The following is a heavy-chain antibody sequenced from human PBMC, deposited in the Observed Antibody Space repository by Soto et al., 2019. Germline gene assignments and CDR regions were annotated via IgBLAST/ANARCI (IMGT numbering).Heavy chain of an antibody. CDR1: GYTFTGYY. CDR2: INPNSGGT. J-gene: IGHJ6*02. Sequence: ASVKVSCKASGYTFTGYYMHWVRQAPGQGLEWMGWINPNSGGTNYAQKFQGRVTMTRDTSISTAYMELSRLRSDDTAVYYCARDEYYYDSSGPLYYYYGMDVWGQGTTVTVSS. V-gene: IGHV1-2*02. CDR3: ARDEYYYDSSGPLYYYYGMDV. D-gene: IGHD3-22*01.